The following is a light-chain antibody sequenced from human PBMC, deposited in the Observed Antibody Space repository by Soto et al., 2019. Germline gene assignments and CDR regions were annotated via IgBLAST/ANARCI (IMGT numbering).Light chain of an antibody. V-gene: IGLV2-14*03. J-gene: IGLJ2*01. Sequence: QSALTQPASVSGSPGQSITISCSGTSSDIGAYDYVCWYQQHPGKAPQLMIYDVRVRPSGVSVRFSGSKSGDTASLTISGLQAEDEAHYYCSSYSGSSTLLFGGGTKLTVL. CDR3: SSYSGSSTLL. CDR1: SSDIGAYDY. CDR2: DVR.